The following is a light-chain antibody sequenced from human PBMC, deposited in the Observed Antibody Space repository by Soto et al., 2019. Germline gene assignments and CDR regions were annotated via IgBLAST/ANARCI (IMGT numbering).Light chain of an antibody. CDR1: QSVNAGY. CDR3: QQYGSSPPT. CDR2: GAS. J-gene: IGKJ1*01. Sequence: EIVLTQSPGTLSLSPGERATLSCRASQSVNAGYLAWYQQKPGQAPRLLIYGASSRATGIPDRFSGSGSGTDFTLTISRLEPEDFAVYYCQQYGSSPPTFGQGTKVDIK. V-gene: IGKV3-20*01.